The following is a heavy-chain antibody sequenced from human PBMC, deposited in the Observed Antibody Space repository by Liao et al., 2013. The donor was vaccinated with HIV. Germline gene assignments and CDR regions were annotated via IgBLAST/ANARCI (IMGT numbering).Heavy chain of an antibody. CDR2: INHSGST. CDR1: GGSFSGYY. D-gene: IGHD3-22*01. CDR3: ARGPLGITMIVVANRGYFQH. V-gene: IGHV4-34*01. J-gene: IGHJ1*01. Sequence: QVQLQQWGAGLLKPSETLSLTCAVYGGSFSGYYWSWIRQPPGKGLEWIGEINHSGSTNYNPSLKSRVTISVDTSKNQFSLKLSSVTAADTAVYYCARGPLGITMIVVANRGYFQHWGQGTLVTVSS.